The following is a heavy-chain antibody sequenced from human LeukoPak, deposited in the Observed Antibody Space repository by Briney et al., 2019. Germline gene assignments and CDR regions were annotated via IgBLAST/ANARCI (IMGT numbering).Heavy chain of an antibody. CDR1: GGSFSSYY. D-gene: IGHD6-19*01. Sequence: SETLSLTCAVYGGSFSSYYWSWIRQPPGKGLEWIGSLYYSGSTYYNPSLKSRVAISLDTSKNQFSLKLSSVTAADTAVYYCSRDRKVGIAVAGTVGWGQGTLVTVSS. CDR3: SRDRKVGIAVAGTVG. CDR2: LYYSGST. V-gene: IGHV4-59*12. J-gene: IGHJ4*02.